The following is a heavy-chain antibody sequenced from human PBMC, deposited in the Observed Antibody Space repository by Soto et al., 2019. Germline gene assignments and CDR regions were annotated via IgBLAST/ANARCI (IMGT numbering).Heavy chain of an antibody. J-gene: IGHJ3*02. CDR1: GFTFSSYS. Sequence: GGSLRLSCAASGFTFSSYSMNWVRQAPGKGLEWVSSISSSSNYIYYADSMKGRFTISRDNAKNSLYLQMNSLRAEDTAVYYSAKDTGGYCISTSCLDAFDIWGQGTMVTVSS. CDR3: AKDTGGYCISTSCLDAFDI. D-gene: IGHD2-2*01. CDR2: ISSSSNYI. V-gene: IGHV3-21*01.